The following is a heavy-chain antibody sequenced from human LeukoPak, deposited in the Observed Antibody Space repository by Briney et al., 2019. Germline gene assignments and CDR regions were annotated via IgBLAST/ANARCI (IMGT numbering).Heavy chain of an antibody. CDR3: ARTRRGYSGYDYHYYGMDV. J-gene: IGHJ6*02. V-gene: IGHV1-69*13. CDR2: IIPVFGTA. D-gene: IGHD5-12*01. CDR1: GGTFSSYA. Sequence: SVKVSCKASGGTFSSYAISWVRQAPGQGLEWMGGIIPVFGTANYAQKFQGRVTITADESTSTAYMELSSLRSEDTAVYYCARTRRGYSGYDYHYYGMDVWGQGTTVTVSS.